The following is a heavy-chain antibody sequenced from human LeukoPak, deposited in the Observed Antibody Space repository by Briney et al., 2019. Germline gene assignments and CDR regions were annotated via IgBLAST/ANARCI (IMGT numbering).Heavy chain of an antibody. Sequence: GGSLRLSCAASGFTFSSYAMSWVRQAPGKGLEWVSAISSSGGSTYYADSVKGRFTISRDNSKNTLYLQMNSLRAEDTAVYYCAKAVGYCSSTSCYTRPDYWGQGTLVTVSS. CDR3: AKAVGYCSSTSCYTRPDY. CDR2: ISSSGGST. D-gene: IGHD2-2*02. J-gene: IGHJ4*02. CDR1: GFTFSSYA. V-gene: IGHV3-23*01.